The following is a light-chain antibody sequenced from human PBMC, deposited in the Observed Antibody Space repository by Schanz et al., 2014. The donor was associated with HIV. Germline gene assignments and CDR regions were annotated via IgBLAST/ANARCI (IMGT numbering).Light chain of an antibody. J-gene: IGKJ2*01. CDR3: QQYSNYPYT. CDR2: RAS. Sequence: DIQMTQSPSTLSASVGDRVTITCRASQYISSWLAWYQQKPGKAPKLLIYRASDLEIGVPSRFSGGGAGTEFTVTINDLQPDDCATHFCQQYSNYPYTLGQGTK. V-gene: IGKV1-5*03. CDR1: QYISSW.